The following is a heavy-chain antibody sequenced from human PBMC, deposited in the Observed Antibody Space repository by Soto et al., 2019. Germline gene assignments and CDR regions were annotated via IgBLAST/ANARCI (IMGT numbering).Heavy chain of an antibody. CDR3: AKDRNYPRDQFHY. CDR1: GFTFSTYA. D-gene: IGHD1-7*01. V-gene: IGHV3-23*01. J-gene: IGHJ4*02. Sequence: PGGSLRLSCAASGFTFSTYALSWVRQAPGKGLEWVSAISANGQGIYYADSVRGRFTISRDNSKNTIFLHMDSLRAEDPAVYYWAKDRNYPRDQFHYWGQGTLVTVSS. CDR2: ISANGQGI.